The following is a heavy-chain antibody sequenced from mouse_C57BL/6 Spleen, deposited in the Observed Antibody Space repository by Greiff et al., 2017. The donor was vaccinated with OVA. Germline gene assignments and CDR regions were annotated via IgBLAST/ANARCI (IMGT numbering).Heavy chain of an antibody. CDR3: ARDDYYGSSYGYFDV. CDR2: ISYSGST. D-gene: IGHD1-1*01. Sequence: EVKLMESGPGMVKPSQSLSLTCTVTGYSITSGYDWHWIRHFPGNKLEWMGYISYSGSTNYNPSLKSRISITHDTSKNHFFLKLNSVTTEDTATYYCARDDYYGSSYGYFDVWGTGTTVTVSS. V-gene: IGHV3-1*01. J-gene: IGHJ1*03. CDR1: GYSITSGYD.